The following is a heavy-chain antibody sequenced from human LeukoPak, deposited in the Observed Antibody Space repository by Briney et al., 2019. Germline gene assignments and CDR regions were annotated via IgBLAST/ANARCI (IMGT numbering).Heavy chain of an antibody. Sequence: SETLSLTCAVYGGSFSGYYWSWIRQPPGKGLEWIGEINHSGSTNYNPSLKSRVTISVDTSKNQFSPKLSSVTAADTAVYYCARGVYSSGYFDYWGQGTLVTVSS. CDR3: ARGVYSSGYFDY. CDR2: INHSGST. J-gene: IGHJ4*02. V-gene: IGHV4-34*01. D-gene: IGHD6-19*01. CDR1: GGSFSGYY.